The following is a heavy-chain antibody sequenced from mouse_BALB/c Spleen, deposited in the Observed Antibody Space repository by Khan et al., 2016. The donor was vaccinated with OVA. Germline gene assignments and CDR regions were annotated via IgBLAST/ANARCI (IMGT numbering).Heavy chain of an antibody. Sequence: QVQLKESGPGLVAPSQSLSITCTVSGFSLSRYNIHWVRQPPGKGLEWLGMIWGGGGTDYYSTLKSRLSIRKDNSTSQVLLKMHSLQTDDKALYYCARAYYRYDGYYAMDYWGQGTSVTVSS. D-gene: IGHD2-14*01. J-gene: IGHJ4*01. V-gene: IGHV2-6-4*01. CDR1: GFSLSRYN. CDR3: ARAYYRYDGYYAMDY. CDR2: IWGGGGT.